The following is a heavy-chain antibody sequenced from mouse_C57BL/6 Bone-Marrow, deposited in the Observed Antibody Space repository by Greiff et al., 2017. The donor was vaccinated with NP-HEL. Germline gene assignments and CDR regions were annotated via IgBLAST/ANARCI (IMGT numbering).Heavy chain of an antibody. Sequence: EVKVEESGGGLVQPGGSMKLSCVASGFTFSNYWMNWVRQSPEKGLEWVAQIRLKSDNYATHYAESVKGRFTISRDDSKSSVYLQMNNLRAEDTGIYYCTTIYYGNYVYWYFDVWGTGTTVTVSS. CDR3: TTIYYGNYVYWYFDV. D-gene: IGHD2-1*01. CDR2: IRLKSDNYAT. CDR1: GFTFSNYW. V-gene: IGHV6-3*01. J-gene: IGHJ1*03.